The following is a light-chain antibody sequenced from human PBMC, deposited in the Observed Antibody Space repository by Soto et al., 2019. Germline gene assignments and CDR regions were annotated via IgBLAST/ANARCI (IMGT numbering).Light chain of an antibody. CDR3: CSYAGSYTLGV. CDR2: DVS. Sequence: QSVLTQPRSVSGSPGQSVTISCTRTSSDVGGYNYVSWYQQHPGKAPKLMIYDVSKRPSGVPDRFSGSKSGNTASLTISGLQAEDEADYYCCSYAGSYTLGVFGGGTKLTVL. CDR1: SSDVGGYNY. V-gene: IGLV2-11*01. J-gene: IGLJ3*02.